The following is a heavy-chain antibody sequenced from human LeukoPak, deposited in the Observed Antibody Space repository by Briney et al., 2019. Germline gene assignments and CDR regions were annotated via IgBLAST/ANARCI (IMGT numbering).Heavy chain of an antibody. Sequence: SETLSLTXAXSGGSISGYYXNWIRQPAGKGLEWIGRIYTSGRIYTSGNTNYNPSLKSRVTMSVDTSKNQISLKLSSVTAADTAVYYCASDYFDSSGYYYFHHWGQGTLVTVSS. CDR2: IYTSGNT. J-gene: IGHJ1*01. CDR1: GGSISGYY. CDR3: ASDYFDSSGYYYFHH. D-gene: IGHD3-22*01. V-gene: IGHV4-4*07.